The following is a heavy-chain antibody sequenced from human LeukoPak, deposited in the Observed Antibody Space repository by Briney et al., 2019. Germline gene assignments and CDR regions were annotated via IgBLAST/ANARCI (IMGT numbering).Heavy chain of an antibody. J-gene: IGHJ4*02. Sequence: GGSLRLSCAASAFTVTSYPMHWVRQSPGRGLEWLSSIYSGGATYYADSVKGRFTISRDHSNNSVSLQMTNLRVEDTAIYYCARGAYRISWPGIDYWGQGTLATVSS. V-gene: IGHV3-53*01. CDR2: IYSGGAT. CDR3: ARGAYRISWPGIDY. D-gene: IGHD3-16*02. CDR1: AFTVTSYP.